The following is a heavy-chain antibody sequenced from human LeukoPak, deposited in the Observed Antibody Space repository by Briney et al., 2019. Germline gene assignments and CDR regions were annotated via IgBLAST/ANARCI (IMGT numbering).Heavy chain of an antibody. CDR2: IIPVFGTA. D-gene: IGHD3-22*01. J-gene: IGHJ3*01. CDR3: ARGPRATYYYDSSGFDGAFEV. Sequence: SVKVSCKASRVTFSSYSVSWVRQAPGQGPEWMGRIIPVFGTANYAQQFHGRVVITADESTSTVHMEMSSLRSDDTAMYYCARGPRATYYYDSSGFDGAFEVWGQGTMVTVSS. V-gene: IGHV1-69*15. CDR1: RVTFSSYS.